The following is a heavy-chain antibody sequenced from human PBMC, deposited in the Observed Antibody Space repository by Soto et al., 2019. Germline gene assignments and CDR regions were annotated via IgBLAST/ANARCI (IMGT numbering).Heavy chain of an antibody. D-gene: IGHD1-1*01. Sequence: EVQLVESGGGLIQPGGSLRLSCAVSGFTVSNNYMSWVRQAPGKGLEGVSVIYSGGYTAYGDSVKGRFTISRDNSKNTLYLKKKSRGPREARVFYWAGTPGGGGYWGQGTLVTVSS. CDR1: GFTVSNNY. V-gene: IGHV3-53*01. J-gene: IGHJ4*02. CDR2: IYSGGYT. CDR3: AGTPGGGGY.